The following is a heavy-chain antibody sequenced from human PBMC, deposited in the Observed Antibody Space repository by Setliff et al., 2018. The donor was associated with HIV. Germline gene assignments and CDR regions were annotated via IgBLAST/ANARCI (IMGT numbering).Heavy chain of an antibody. CDR3: AKDRYSTGWHLDH. J-gene: IGHJ4*02. D-gene: IGHD6-19*01. Sequence: PGGSLRLSCAASGFNFGSYGMHWVRQAPGKGLEWVAGIWYDGSNYSYADSVKGRFAIFRDNSKKILYLQMNSLRAEDTAVYYCAKDRYSTGWHLDHWGQGTPVTVSS. V-gene: IGHV3-33*06. CDR1: GFNFGSYG. CDR2: IWYDGSNY.